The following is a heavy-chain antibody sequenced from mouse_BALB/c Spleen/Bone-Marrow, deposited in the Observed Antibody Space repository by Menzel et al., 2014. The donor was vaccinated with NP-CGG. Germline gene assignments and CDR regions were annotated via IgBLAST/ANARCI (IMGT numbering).Heavy chain of an antibody. Sequence: DVKLVESGPGLVKPSQSLSLTCTVTGYSITSHYAWNWIRQFSGNKLEWMGYISSSGITSYNPSLKGRISITRDTSKNHFFLQLNSVTTEDTATYFCARSGNFFDYWGQGTTLTVSS. CDR2: ISSSGIT. V-gene: IGHV3-2*02. CDR1: GYSITSHYA. D-gene: IGHD3-1*01. CDR3: ARSGNFFDY. J-gene: IGHJ2*01.